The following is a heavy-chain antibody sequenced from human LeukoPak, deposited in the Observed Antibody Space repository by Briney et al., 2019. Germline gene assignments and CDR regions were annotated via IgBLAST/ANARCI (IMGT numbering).Heavy chain of an antibody. Sequence: PSETLSLTCAVSGGSISGGGYSWSWIRQPPGKGLEWIGYIYHSGSTYYNPSLKSRVTISVDRSKNQFSLKLSSVTAADTAVYYCARATESDIIAVAGPFDYWGQGTLVTVSS. CDR1: GGSISGGGYS. V-gene: IGHV4-30-2*01. J-gene: IGHJ4*02. D-gene: IGHD6-19*01. CDR2: IYHSGST. CDR3: ARATESDIIAVAGPFDY.